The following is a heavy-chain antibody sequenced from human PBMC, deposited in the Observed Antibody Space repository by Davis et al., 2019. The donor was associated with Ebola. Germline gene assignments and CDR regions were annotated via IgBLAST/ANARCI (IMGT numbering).Heavy chain of an antibody. CDR3: ARESYYYDSSGYYYDFDY. CDR2: ISSSSSYI. J-gene: IGHJ4*02. CDR1: GFTFSSYS. D-gene: IGHD3-22*01. Sequence: GESLKISCAASGFTFSSYSMNWVRQAPGKGLEWVSSISSSSSYIYYADSVKGRFTISRDNAENSLYLQMNSLRAEDTAVYYCARESYYYDSSGYYYDFDYWGQGTLVTVSS. V-gene: IGHV3-21*01.